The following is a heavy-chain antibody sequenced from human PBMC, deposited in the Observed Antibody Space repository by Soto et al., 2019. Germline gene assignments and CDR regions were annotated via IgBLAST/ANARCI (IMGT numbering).Heavy chain of an antibody. CDR1: GYTFTNYY. Sequence: QVQLVQSGAEVKKPGASVKVSCKASGYTFTNYYIHWVRQAPGQGLEWMGMINASGGSTSYTRRFQGRGTLTRDTSTSTVYMELSSLRSEDTAVYYCARESQSSGWSWFDYWGQGTLVTVSS. J-gene: IGHJ4*02. D-gene: IGHD6-19*01. CDR3: ARESQSSGWSWFDY. V-gene: IGHV1-46*01. CDR2: INASGGST.